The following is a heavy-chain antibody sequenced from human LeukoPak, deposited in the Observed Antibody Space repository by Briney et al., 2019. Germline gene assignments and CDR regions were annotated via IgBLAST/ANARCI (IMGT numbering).Heavy chain of an antibody. Sequence: GGSLRLSCAASGFTFSSYSTSWVRQAPGKGLQWVSGIGATTSYADSVKGRFTVSRDNSKNTVHLQMNSLRAEDTAVYYCATSRGSVWGQGTLVTVSS. CDR1: GFTFSSYS. CDR3: ATSRGSV. V-gene: IGHV3-23*01. D-gene: IGHD3-16*01. CDR2: IGATT. J-gene: IGHJ4*02.